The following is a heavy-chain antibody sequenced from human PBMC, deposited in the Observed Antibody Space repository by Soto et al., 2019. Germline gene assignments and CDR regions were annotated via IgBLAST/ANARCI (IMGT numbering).Heavy chain of an antibody. Sequence: QVQLQQWGAGLLKPSETLSLTCAVYGGSFSGYYWSWIRQPPGKGLEWIGELNHSGSTNYNPSLKSRVTIPVDTPKNQFSLTLSPVTAADTAVYYCARESGFDPWGQGTLVTVSS. V-gene: IGHV4-34*01. CDR1: GGSFSGYY. CDR3: ARESGFDP. J-gene: IGHJ5*02. CDR2: LNHSGST.